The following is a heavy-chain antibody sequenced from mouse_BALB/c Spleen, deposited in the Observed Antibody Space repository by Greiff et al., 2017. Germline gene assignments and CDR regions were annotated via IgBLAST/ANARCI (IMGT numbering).Heavy chain of an antibody. J-gene: IGHJ1*01. Sequence: EVQLQESGPGLVKPSQSLSLTCTVTGYSITSDYAWNWIRQFPGNKLEWMGYISYSGSTSYNPSLKSRISITRDTSKNQFFLQLNSVTTEDTATYYCARNYGSPPWYFDVWGAGTTVTVSS. CDR3: ARNYGSPPWYFDV. D-gene: IGHD1-1*01. CDR2: ISYSGST. CDR1: GYSITSDYA. V-gene: IGHV3-2*02.